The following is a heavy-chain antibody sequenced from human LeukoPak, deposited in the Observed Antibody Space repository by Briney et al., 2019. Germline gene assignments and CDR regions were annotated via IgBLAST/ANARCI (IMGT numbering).Heavy chain of an antibody. D-gene: IGHD3-10*01. Sequence: SETLSPTCAVYGGSFSGYYWSWIRQPPGKGLEWIGEINHSGSTNYNPSLKSRVTISVDTSKNQFSLKLSSVTAADTAVYYCARRAYERGGYYFDYWGQGTLVTVSS. CDR1: GGSFSGYY. J-gene: IGHJ4*02. CDR2: INHSGST. V-gene: IGHV4-34*01. CDR3: ARRAYERGGYYFDY.